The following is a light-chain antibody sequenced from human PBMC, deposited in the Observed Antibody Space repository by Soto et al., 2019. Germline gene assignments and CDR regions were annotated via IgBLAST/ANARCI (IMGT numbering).Light chain of an antibody. CDR2: EGS. Sequence: QSALTQAASVSGSPGQSITISCTGTSSDVGSYNLGSWYQQHPGKARKLMIYEGSKRPSGVSNRFSGSKSGNTASLTISGLQAEDEADYYCCSYAGSSTYVFGTGTKLTLL. V-gene: IGLV2-23*01. J-gene: IGLJ1*01. CDR1: SSDVGSYNL. CDR3: CSYAGSSTYV.